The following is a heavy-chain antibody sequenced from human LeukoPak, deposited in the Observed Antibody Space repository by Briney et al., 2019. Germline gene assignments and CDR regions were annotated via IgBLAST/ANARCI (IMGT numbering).Heavy chain of an antibody. CDR2: VDSNGRT. D-gene: IGHD2/OR15-2a*01. V-gene: IGHV4-4*07. J-gene: IGHJ5*02. CDR3: ATSAVIKYCMDNWFDH. CDR1: GGSIISHF. Sequence: SETLTLTCTVSGGSIISHFYNWIRQPAGKGLEWIGRVDSNGRTNYNPSLRSRLTMSAETSKNQLSLRLSSVTAADTAVYYCATSAVIKYCMDNWFDHWGQGTLVAVSS.